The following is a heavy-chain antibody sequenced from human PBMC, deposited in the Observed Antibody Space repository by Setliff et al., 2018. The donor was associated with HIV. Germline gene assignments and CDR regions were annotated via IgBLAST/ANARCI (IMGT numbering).Heavy chain of an antibody. J-gene: IGHJ3*01. CDR2: INPNTGGT. CDR1: GYFFTAYY. Sequence: GASVKVSCKASGYFFTAYYMHWVRQAPGQGLEWMAWINPNTGGTQYAQKFQGRVTVTRDTPISTAYMELTRLRYDDTAIYFCASPGRSAAFDVWGQGTMVTVSS. CDR3: ASPGRSAAFDV. V-gene: IGHV1-2*02.